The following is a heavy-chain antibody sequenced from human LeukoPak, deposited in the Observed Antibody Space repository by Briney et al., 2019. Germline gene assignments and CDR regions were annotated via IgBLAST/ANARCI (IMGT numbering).Heavy chain of an antibody. D-gene: IGHD3-10*01. V-gene: IGHV1-18*01. CDR1: GYTFTSYG. Sequence: GASVKVSCKASGYTFTSYGISWVRQAPGQGLEWMGWVSAYNGNTNSAQKLQGRVTMTTDTSTSTAYMELRSLRSDDTAVYYCARSIRGVIMNYWGQGTLVTVSS. J-gene: IGHJ4*02. CDR2: VSAYNGNT. CDR3: ARSIRGVIMNY.